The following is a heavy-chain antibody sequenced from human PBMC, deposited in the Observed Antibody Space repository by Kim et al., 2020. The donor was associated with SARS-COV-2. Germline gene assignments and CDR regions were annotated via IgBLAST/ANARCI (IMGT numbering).Heavy chain of an antibody. D-gene: IGHD1-1*01. J-gene: IGHJ6*02. CDR3: ARDRNKWNAHGPDYYYGLGV. CDR1: KFTFSDFY. CDR2: ISSDSGDT. Sequence: GSLILSCVASKFTFSDFYMTWIRQAPGKGLEWLSYISSDSGDTNYADSVKGRFTVSRDNAKNSLFLQMHSLRAEDTAVYYCARDRNKWNAHGPDYYYGLGVWGQGTTVTVSS. V-gene: IGHV3-11*06.